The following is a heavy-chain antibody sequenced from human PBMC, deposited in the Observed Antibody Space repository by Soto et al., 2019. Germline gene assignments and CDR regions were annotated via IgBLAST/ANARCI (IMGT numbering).Heavy chain of an antibody. Sequence: SETLSLTCTVSGGSISSYYLSWIRQPPGKGLEWIGYIYYSGSTNYNPSLKSRVTISVDTSKNQFSLKLSSVTAADTAVYYCAREWEDAFDIWGQGTMVTVSS. V-gene: IGHV4-59*01. CDR1: GGSISSYY. J-gene: IGHJ3*02. D-gene: IGHD1-26*01. CDR3: AREWEDAFDI. CDR2: IYYSGST.